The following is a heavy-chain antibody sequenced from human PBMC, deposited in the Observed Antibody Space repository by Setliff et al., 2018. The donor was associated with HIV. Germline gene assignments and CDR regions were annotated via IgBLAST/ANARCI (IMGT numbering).Heavy chain of an antibody. J-gene: IGHJ4*02. V-gene: IGHV4-4*07. D-gene: IGHD3-22*01. Sequence: TSETLSLTCTVSGVSIINYYWSWIRQPAGKGPEWIGRIYSSGSTNYNPSLKSRVTMSIDTSTNRFSLKLNSVTAADTAVYFCVKDTYSSDTTGYYYSTYFDYWGQGTLVTVSS. CDR1: GVSIINYY. CDR2: IYSSGST. CDR3: VKDTYSSDTTGYYYSTYFDY.